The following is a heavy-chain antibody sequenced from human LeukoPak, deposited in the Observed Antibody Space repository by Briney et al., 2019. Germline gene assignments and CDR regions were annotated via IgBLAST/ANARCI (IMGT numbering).Heavy chain of an antibody. V-gene: IGHV3-30*18. J-gene: IGHJ4*02. Sequence: PGGSLRLSCAASGFTFSSYGMHWVRQAPGKGLEWVAVISYDGSNKYYADSVKGRFTISRDNSKNTLYLQMNSLRAEDTAVYYCAKDRGYSSGWYDYWDQGTLVTVSS. CDR2: ISYDGSNK. CDR1: GFTFSSYG. D-gene: IGHD6-19*01. CDR3: AKDRGYSSGWYDY.